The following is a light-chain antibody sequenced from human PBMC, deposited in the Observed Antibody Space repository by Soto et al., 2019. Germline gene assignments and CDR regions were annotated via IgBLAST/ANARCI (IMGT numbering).Light chain of an antibody. V-gene: IGLV2-23*03. CDR1: NSEFGNYNL. CDR2: EGS. CDR3: CAYAGSSTFV. Sequence: QSVLPQPASVSGSPGQSITISCTGTNSEFGNYNLVSWYQQLPDKAPKLIIYEGSKRPSGISNRFSGSKLGNTASLTISWLQAEDEADYYCCAYAGSSTFVFGGGTKLTVL. J-gene: IGLJ3*02.